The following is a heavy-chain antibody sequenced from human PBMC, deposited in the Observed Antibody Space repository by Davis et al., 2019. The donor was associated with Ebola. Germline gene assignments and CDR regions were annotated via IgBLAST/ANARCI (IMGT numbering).Heavy chain of an antibody. Sequence: ASVKVSCKASGYTFTSYYMHWVRQAPGKGLEWMGGFDPEDGETIYAQKFQGRVTMTEDTSTDTAYMELSSLRSEDTAVYYCARDLPAAAAGTDNWFDPWGQGTLVTVSS. J-gene: IGHJ5*02. CDR1: GYTFTSYY. CDR2: FDPEDGET. CDR3: ARDLPAAAAGTDNWFDP. V-gene: IGHV1-24*01. D-gene: IGHD6-13*01.